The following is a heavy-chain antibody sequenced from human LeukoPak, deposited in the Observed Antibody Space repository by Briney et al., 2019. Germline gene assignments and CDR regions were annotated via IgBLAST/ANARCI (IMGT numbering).Heavy chain of an antibody. J-gene: IGHJ6*03. V-gene: IGHV1-2*02. D-gene: IGHD2-2*01. CDR2: INPNSGDT. CDR1: GYTFTGYY. Sequence: ASVKVSCKASGYTFTGYYLHWVRQAPGQGLEWMGWINPNSGDTNYAQKFQGRVTMTRDTSISTAYMELSRLRSDDTAAHYCAAIPTAYYYYYMDVWGKGTTVTVSS. CDR3: AAIPTAYYYYYMDV.